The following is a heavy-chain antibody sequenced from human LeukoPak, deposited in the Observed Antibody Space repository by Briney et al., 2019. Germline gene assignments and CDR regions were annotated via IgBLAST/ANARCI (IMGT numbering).Heavy chain of an antibody. V-gene: IGHV3-23*01. CDR1: GFAFGSEA. CDR2: ISPGGGTT. D-gene: IGHD6-13*01. J-gene: IGHJ4*02. CDR3: ANIPYSSSLNFDY. Sequence: GGSLRLSCAASGFAFGSEAMSWVRQSPARGLEWVASISPGGGTTYYADNVRGRFTISRDNSKNTLYLQMNSLRAEDTAVYYCANIPYSSSLNFDYWGQGTLVTVSS.